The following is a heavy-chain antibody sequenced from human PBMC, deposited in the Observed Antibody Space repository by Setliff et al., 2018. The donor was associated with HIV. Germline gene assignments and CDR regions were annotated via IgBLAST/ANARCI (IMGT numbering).Heavy chain of an antibody. CDR2: INPSAGST. D-gene: IGHD5-12*01. CDR3: ARLEGRWLQSLDY. J-gene: IGHJ4*02. Sequence: ASVKVSCKASGYIFTNYVIHWVRQAPGQRLEWMGWINPSAGSTSYAQKFQGRVTMTRDTSTTTVYMELSSLRSEDTAVYYCARLEGRWLQSLDYWGQGTLVTVSS. CDR1: GYIFTNYV. V-gene: IGHV1-46*01.